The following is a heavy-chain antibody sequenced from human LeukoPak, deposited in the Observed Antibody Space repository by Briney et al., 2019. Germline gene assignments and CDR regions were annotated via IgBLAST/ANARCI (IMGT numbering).Heavy chain of an antibody. D-gene: IGHD3-10*01. Sequence: ASVKVSCKASGYTFNDYYIHGVRQAPGQGREWMGWINPDSGGTNYEQKFQGWVTMTRDTSINTAYMELSRLRFDDTAVYYCARASGKFGGLDYWGPGTLVTVSS. J-gene: IGHJ4*02. CDR2: INPDSGGT. V-gene: IGHV1-2*04. CDR3: ARASGKFGGLDY. CDR1: GYTFNDYY.